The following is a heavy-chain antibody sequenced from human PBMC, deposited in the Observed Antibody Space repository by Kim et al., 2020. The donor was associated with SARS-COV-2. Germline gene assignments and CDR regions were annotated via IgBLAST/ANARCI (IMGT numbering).Heavy chain of an antibody. CDR2: ISYDGSNK. D-gene: IGHD4-17*01. CDR1: GFTFSSYA. J-gene: IGHJ4*02. Sequence: GGSLRLSCAASGFTFSSYAMHWVRQAPGKGLEWVAVISYDGSNKYYADSVKGRFTISRDNSKNTLYLQMNSLRAEDTAVYYCASWATVTDVGDYWGQGTLVTVSS. V-gene: IGHV3-30*04. CDR3: ASWATVTDVGDY.